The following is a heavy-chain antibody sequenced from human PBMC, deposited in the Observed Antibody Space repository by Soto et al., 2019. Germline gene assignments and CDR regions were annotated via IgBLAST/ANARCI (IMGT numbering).Heavy chain of an antibody. J-gene: IGHJ5*02. Sequence: QVQLVQSGAEVKKAGASVKVSCKASGYTFYRYGITWVRQAPGQGLEWMGWINPSNDNTNYAQKCRGRVTRTTDASTSTAHMELRSLKSDDTAVYYCARDTQQDSNGYYLEWFDPWGQGTLVTVSS. V-gene: IGHV1-18*01. D-gene: IGHD3-22*01. CDR3: ARDTQQDSNGYYLEWFDP. CDR2: INPSNDNT. CDR1: GYTFYRYG.